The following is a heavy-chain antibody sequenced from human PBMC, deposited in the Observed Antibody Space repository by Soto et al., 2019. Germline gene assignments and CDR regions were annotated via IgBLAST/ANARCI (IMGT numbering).Heavy chain of an antibody. CDR2: IIPIFGTA. CDR1: GGTFSSYA. J-gene: IGHJ6*02. D-gene: IGHD3-22*01. Sequence: QVQLVQSGAEVKKPGSSVKVSCKASGGTFSSYAISWVRQAPGQGLEWMGGIIPIFGTANYAQKFQGRVTITEDESTSTAYMELSSLRSEDTAVYYCARIFRWLLPSHYYYYGMDVWGQGTTVTVSS. CDR3: ARIFRWLLPSHYYYYGMDV. V-gene: IGHV1-69*01.